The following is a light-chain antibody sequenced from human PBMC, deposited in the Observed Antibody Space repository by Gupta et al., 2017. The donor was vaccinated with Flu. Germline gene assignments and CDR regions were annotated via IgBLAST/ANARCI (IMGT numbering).Light chain of an antibody. J-gene: IGLJ1*01. Sequence: QSALTQPRSAYGSPGQSVTISCTGPNSDLGGYWYVSWFQQHTGKAPKRIICEVSKRPSGVPDRFSGSKSGNTASLTISGLQADDEADYYCSSNAGSNPLYVFGTGTKVTVL. CDR3: SSNAGSNPLYV. CDR1: NSDLGGYWY. V-gene: IGLV2-8*01. CDR2: EVS.